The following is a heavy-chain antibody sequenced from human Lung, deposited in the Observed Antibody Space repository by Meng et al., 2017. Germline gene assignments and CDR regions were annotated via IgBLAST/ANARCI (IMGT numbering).Heavy chain of an antibody. D-gene: IGHD4-11*01. J-gene: IGHJ4*02. Sequence: QVQLQQWGAGPLKPSETLSLTCVVSGVSFSDYYWSWIRQPPGKGLEWIGEINHSGSTNYNPSLESRATISVDTSQNNLSLKLSSVTAADSAVYYCARGPTTMAHDFDYWGQGTLVTVSS. V-gene: IGHV4-34*01. CDR3: ARGPTTMAHDFDY. CDR1: GVSFSDYY. CDR2: INHSGST.